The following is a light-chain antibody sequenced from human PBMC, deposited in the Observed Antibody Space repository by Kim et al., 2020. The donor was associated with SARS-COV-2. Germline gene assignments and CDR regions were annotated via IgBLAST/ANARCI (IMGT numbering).Light chain of an antibody. J-gene: IGLJ1*01. Sequence: GQRVTISCSGSSSNIRSNHVNWYQQLPGTAPKLLIYRNNQRPSGVPDRFSGSKSGTSASLAISGLRSEDEADYYCAIWDDSLSEYVFGTGTKVTVL. CDR3: AIWDDSLSEYV. V-gene: IGLV1-47*01. CDR1: SSNIRSNH. CDR2: RNN.